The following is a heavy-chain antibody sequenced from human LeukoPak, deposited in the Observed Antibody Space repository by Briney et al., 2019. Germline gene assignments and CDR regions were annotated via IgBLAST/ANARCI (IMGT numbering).Heavy chain of an antibody. CDR1: GFTFSSYE. V-gene: IGHV3-48*03. J-gene: IGHJ4*02. Sequence: GGSLRLSCAAPGFTFSSYEMNWVRQAPGKGLEWVSYISSSGSTIFYADSVKGRFTISRDNAKNSLYLQMNSLRAEDTAVYYCARDIHGILAGFDYWGQGTLVTVSS. CDR2: ISSSGSTI. D-gene: IGHD3-3*01. CDR3: ARDIHGILAGFDY.